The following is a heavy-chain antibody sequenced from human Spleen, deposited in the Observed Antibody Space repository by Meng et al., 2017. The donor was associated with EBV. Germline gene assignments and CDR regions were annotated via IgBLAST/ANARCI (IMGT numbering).Heavy chain of an antibody. D-gene: IGHD1-26*01. CDR2: IYYDGST. CDR3: ARRGSVFDPSGTGKVHYYYGMDV. Sequence: LQEAGAGLVKPLQTLSLTCAVSGGSISSGGYYWSWVRQSPGKGLEWIGYIYYDGSTYYNPSLKSRVTILVDMSKKRFSLRLNSVSAADTAVYYCARRGSVFDPSGTGKVHYYYGMDVWGQGTTVTVSS. V-gene: IGHV4-30-4*01. CDR1: GGSISSGGYY. J-gene: IGHJ6*02.